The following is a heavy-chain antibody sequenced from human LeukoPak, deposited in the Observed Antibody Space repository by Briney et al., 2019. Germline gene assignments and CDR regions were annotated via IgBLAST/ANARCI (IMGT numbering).Heavy chain of an antibody. Sequence: PSETLSLTCTVSGGSVSSGSYYWSWIRQPPGKGQEWIGYIYYSGSTNYNPSLKSRVTISVDTSKNQFSLKLSSVTAADTAVYYCASASITMVRGVIKDYYYYGMDVWGQGTTVTVSS. D-gene: IGHD3-10*01. V-gene: IGHV4-61*01. CDR3: ASASITMVRGVIKDYYYYGMDV. CDR1: GGSVSSGSYY. J-gene: IGHJ6*02. CDR2: IYYSGST.